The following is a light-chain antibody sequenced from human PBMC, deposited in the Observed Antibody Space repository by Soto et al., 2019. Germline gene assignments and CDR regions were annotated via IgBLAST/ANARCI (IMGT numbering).Light chain of an antibody. V-gene: IGLV2-8*01. CDR3: SSYGGSNNLI. CDR1: SSDVGGYNY. J-gene: IGLJ2*01. CDR2: EVN. Sequence: QSALTQPPSASGSPGQSVTISCTGASSDVGGYNYVSWYKQHPGKAPKLMIYEVNKRPSGLPDRFSGSKFGNTASLTVSGLQGEDEADYYCSSYGGSNNLIFGGGTKVTVL.